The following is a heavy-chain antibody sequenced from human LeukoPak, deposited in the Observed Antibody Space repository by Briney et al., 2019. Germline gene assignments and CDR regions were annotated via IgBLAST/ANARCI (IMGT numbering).Heavy chain of an antibody. CDR1: GYTFTSYG. Sequence: ASVKLSCKASGYTFTSYGISWVRQAPGQGLEWMGWISAYNGNTNYALKLQGRVTMTTDTSTSTAYMELRSLRSDDTAVYYCARDPETVPYGSGTDYWGQGTLVTVSS. D-gene: IGHD3-10*01. CDR2: ISAYNGNT. CDR3: ARDPETVPYGSGTDY. J-gene: IGHJ4*02. V-gene: IGHV1-18*01.